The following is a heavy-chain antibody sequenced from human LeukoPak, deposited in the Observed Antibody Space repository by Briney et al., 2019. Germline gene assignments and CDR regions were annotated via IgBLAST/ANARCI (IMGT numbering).Heavy chain of an antibody. D-gene: IGHD3-22*01. CDR2: IYTSGST. V-gene: IGHV4-4*07. CDR1: GGSVSSYY. Sequence: SETLSLTCTVSGGSVSSYYWSWIRQPAGKGLEWIGRIYTSGSTNYNPSLKSRVTISVDTSKNQFSLKLSSVTAADTAVYYCARGTPGGYYDSSGYPPRRYYGMDVWGQGTTVTVSS. CDR3: ARGTPGGYYDSSGYPPRRYYGMDV. J-gene: IGHJ6*02.